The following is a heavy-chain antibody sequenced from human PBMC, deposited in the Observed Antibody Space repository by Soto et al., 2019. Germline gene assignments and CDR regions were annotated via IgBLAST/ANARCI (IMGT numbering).Heavy chain of an antibody. CDR1: GFTFSSYS. D-gene: IGHD5-18*01. Sequence: GGSLRLSCAASGFTFSSYSMNWVRQAPGKGLEWVSYISSSSSTIYYADSVKGRFTISRDNAKNSLYLQMNSLRAEDTAVYYCASNGVDTAMAIDYWGQGTLVTVSS. CDR2: ISSSSSTI. J-gene: IGHJ4*02. V-gene: IGHV3-48*01. CDR3: ASNGVDTAMAIDY.